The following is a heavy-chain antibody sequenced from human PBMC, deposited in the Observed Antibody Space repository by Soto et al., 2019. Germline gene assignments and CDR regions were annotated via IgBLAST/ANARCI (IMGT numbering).Heavy chain of an antibody. J-gene: IGHJ6*03. Sequence: SETLSLTCTVSGGSISSGGYYWSWIRQHPGKGLEWIGYIYYSGSTYYNPSLKSRVTISVDTSKNQFSLKLSSVTAADTAVYYCARDAAHYYMDVWGKGTTVTVSS. CDR1: GGSISSGGYY. CDR3: ARDAAHYYMDV. D-gene: IGHD6-25*01. V-gene: IGHV4-31*03. CDR2: IYYSGST.